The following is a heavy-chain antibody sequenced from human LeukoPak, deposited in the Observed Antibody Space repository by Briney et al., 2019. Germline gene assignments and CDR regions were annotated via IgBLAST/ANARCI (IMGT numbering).Heavy chain of an antibody. D-gene: IGHD5-12*01. J-gene: IGHJ4*02. CDR3: AKDSGGYSGYATGSYFDS. V-gene: IGHV3-20*04. CDR2: INWNGGST. CDR1: GFTFDDYG. Sequence: GGSLRLSCAASGFTFDDYGMSWVRQAPGKGLEWVSGINWNGGSTGYADSVKGRFTISRDNAKNSLYLQMNSLRAEDMALYYCAKDSGGYSGYATGSYFDSWGQGTLVTVSS.